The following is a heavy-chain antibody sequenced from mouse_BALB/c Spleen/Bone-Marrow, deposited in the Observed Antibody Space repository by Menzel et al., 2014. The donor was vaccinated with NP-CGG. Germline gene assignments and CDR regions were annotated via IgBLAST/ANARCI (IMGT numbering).Heavy chain of an antibody. CDR1: GFTFSSYG. Sequence: EVKLMESGGGLVQPGGSLKLSCAASGFTFSSYGMSWVRQTPDKRLELVAFINSNGGSSYSPDSANGRFPISRDNGKKTLSLQMSSLKSEDTDVYYCARGNYGNYVDFFDYWGQGTTLTVSS. V-gene: IGHV5-6-3*01. D-gene: IGHD2-1*01. CDR2: INSNGGSS. J-gene: IGHJ2*01. CDR3: ARGNYGNYVDFFDY.